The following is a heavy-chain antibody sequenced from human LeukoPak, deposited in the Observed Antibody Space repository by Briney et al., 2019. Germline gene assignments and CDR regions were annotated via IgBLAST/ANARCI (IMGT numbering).Heavy chain of an antibody. Sequence: SETLSLTCTVSGGSISSYYWSWVRQPPGKGLKWIGYIYYSGSTNYNPSLKSRVTISVDTSKNQFSLKLSSVTAADTAVYYCARLCEQQLVLGWFDPWGQGTLVTVSS. CDR1: GGSISSYY. J-gene: IGHJ5*02. CDR2: IYYSGST. V-gene: IGHV4-59*08. D-gene: IGHD6-13*01. CDR3: ARLCEQQLVLGWFDP.